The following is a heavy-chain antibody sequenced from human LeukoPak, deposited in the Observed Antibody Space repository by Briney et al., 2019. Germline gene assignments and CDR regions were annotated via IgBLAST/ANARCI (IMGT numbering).Heavy chain of an antibody. V-gene: IGHV3-23*01. Sequence: GGSLRLSCAASGFTFSSYAMSWVRQAPGKGLEWVSAISGSGGSTYYADSVKGRFTISRDNSKNTLYLQMNSLRAEDTAVYYCAKDFRDGYITGRFDYWGQGTLVTVSS. CDR3: AKDFRDGYITGRFDY. J-gene: IGHJ4*02. D-gene: IGHD5-24*01. CDR1: GFTFSSYA. CDR2: ISGSGGST.